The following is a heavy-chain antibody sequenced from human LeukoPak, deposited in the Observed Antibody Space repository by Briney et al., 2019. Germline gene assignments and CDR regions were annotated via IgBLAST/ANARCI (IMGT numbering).Heavy chain of an antibody. CDR1: GFTFSTYE. CDR3: AATYYYDGSGDY. CDR2: ISSTGSNI. Sequence: GGSLRLSCAAPGFTFSTYEMNWVRQAPGKGLEWVSYISSTGSNIYYADSVKGRFTISRDNAKNSLYLLMNSLRTEDTAVYYCAATYYYDGSGDYWGQGTLVTVSS. J-gene: IGHJ4*02. V-gene: IGHV3-48*03. D-gene: IGHD3-22*01.